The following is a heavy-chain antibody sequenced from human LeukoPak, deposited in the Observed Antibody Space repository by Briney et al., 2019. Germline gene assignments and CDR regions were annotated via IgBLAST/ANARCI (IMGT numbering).Heavy chain of an antibody. Sequence: PSETLSLTCTVSGGSIRSYSWSWIRQPPGKGLEWIGEINHSGSTNYNPSLKSRVTISVDTSKNQFSLKLSSVTAADTAVYYCARVGYGDRHYYYYYGMDVWGQGTTVTVSS. D-gene: IGHD4-17*01. CDR2: INHSGST. V-gene: IGHV4-34*01. J-gene: IGHJ6*02. CDR3: ARVGYGDRHYYYYYGMDV. CDR1: GGSIRSYS.